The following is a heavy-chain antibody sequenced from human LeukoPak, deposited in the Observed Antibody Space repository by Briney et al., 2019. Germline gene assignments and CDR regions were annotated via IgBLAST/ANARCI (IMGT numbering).Heavy chain of an antibody. D-gene: IGHD6-13*01. CDR1: GYTFTSYY. CDR2: INPSGGST. J-gene: IGHJ3*02. CDR3: ATPGEPYSSSWGAFDI. V-gene: IGHV1-46*01. Sequence: GASVKVSCXASGYTFTSYYMHWVRQAPGQGLEWMGIINPSGGSTSYAQKFQGRVTMTRDTSTSTVYMELSSLRSEDTAVYYCATPGEPYSSSWGAFDIWGQGTMVTVSS.